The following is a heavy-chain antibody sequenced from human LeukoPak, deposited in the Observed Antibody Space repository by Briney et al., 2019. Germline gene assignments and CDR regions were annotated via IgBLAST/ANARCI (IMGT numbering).Heavy chain of an antibody. CDR2: IRYSGST. CDR3: AKRRGGSSELDP. D-gene: IGHD6-6*01. J-gene: IGHJ5*02. V-gene: IGHV4-39*01. CDR1: GDSINSGDYY. Sequence: SSETLSLTCTVSGDSINSGDYYWGWIRQPPGKGLEWIGNIRYSGSTYYSPSLKRRVTISLDTSKNQFSLKLTSKTAADTAVYYCAKRRGGSSELDPWGQGTLATVS.